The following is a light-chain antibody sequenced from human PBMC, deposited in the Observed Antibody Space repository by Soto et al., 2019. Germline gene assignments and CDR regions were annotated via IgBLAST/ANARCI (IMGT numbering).Light chain of an antibody. J-gene: IGKJ1*01. CDR2: GAS. CDR1: QSVSSN. Sequence: EIVVTQSPATLSVSPGERATLSCRASQSVSSNLAWYQQKPGQAPRLLIYGASTRATGIPARFSGSGSGTEFTLTISSLQSEDFAVYYFQQYNDFWAFGQGTKVEIK. V-gene: IGKV3-15*01. CDR3: QQYNDFWA.